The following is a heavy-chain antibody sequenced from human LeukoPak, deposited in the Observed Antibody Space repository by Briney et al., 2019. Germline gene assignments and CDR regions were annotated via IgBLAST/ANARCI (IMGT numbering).Heavy chain of an antibody. J-gene: IGHJ4*02. V-gene: IGHV3-73*01. CDR1: GFTFSGSA. D-gene: IGHD3-22*01. CDR2: IRSKANSYAA. CDR3: TGPAYYYDSSGYHLPGY. Sequence: GGSLRLSCAASGFTFSGSAMHWVRQASGKGLEWVGRIRSKANSYAAAYAASAKGRFTISRDDSKNTAYLQMNSLKTEDTAVYYCTGPAYYYDSSGYHLPGYWGQGTLVTVSS.